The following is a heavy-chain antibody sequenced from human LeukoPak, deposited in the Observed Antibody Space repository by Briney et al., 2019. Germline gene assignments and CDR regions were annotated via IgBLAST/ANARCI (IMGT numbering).Heavy chain of an antibody. D-gene: IGHD3-3*01. J-gene: IGHJ4*02. CDR1: GYTFTSYG. V-gene: IGHV1-18*01. CDR2: ISAYNGNT. CDR3: AREGIMIFGVVPHFDY. Sequence: GASVKVSCKASGYTFTSYGISWVRQAPGQGLEWMGWISAYNGNTNYAQKLQGRVTMTTDTSTSTAYMELRSLRSDDTAVYYCAREGIMIFGVVPHFDYWGQGTLVTVSS.